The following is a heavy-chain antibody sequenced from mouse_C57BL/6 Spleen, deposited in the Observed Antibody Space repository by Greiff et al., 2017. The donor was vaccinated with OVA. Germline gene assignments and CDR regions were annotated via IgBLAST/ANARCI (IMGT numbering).Heavy chain of an antibody. J-gene: IGHJ2*01. CDR1: GYTFTDYE. Sequence: QVQLKESGAALVRPGASVTLSCKASGYTFTDYEMHWVKQTPVHGLEWIGAIDPETGGTAYNQKFKGKAILTADKSSSTAYMELRSLTSEDSAVYYCTRFPIDYWGQGTTLTVSS. CDR2: IDPETGGT. CDR3: TRFPIDY. V-gene: IGHV1-15*01.